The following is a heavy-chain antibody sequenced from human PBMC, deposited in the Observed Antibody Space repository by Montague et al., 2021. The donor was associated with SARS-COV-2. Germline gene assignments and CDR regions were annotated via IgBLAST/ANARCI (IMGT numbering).Heavy chain of an antibody. CDR3: AREDRWNWFDP. J-gene: IGHJ5*02. V-gene: IGHV4-59*12. D-gene: IGHD5-24*01. CDR1: GGSTNNSY. CDR2: IYYRGST. Sequence: SETLSLTCTVSGGSTNNSYWSWIRQPPGKGLEWIGYIYYRGSTNYNPSLEIRVIISVDPAKNQFSLKMSSVTAADTAVYYCAREDRWNWFDPWGQGTLVIVSS.